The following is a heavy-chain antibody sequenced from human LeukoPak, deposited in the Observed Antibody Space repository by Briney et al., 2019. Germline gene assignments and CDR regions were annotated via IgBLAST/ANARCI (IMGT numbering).Heavy chain of an antibody. V-gene: IGHV3-30*18. D-gene: IGHD6-13*01. CDR2: ISYDGSNK. CDR3: AKLRGYSSSWYFADY. Sequence: PGGSLRLSCASSGFTFSTYGMHWVRQAPGKGLEWVAVISYDGSNKYYADSVKGRFTISRDNSKNTLYLQMNSLRAEDTAVYYCAKLRGYSSSWYFADYWGQGTLVTVSS. CDR1: GFTFSTYG. J-gene: IGHJ4*02.